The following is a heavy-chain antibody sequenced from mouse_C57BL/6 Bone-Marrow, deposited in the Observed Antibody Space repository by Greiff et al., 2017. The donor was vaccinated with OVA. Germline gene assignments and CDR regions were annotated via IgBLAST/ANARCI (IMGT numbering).Heavy chain of an antibody. CDR3: ARSLTTVGYFDV. CDR1: GYSITSGYY. D-gene: IGHD1-1*01. J-gene: IGHJ1*03. V-gene: IGHV3-6*01. CDR2: ISYDGSN. Sequence: EVQLVESGPGLVKPSQSLSLTCSVTGYSITSGYYWNWIRQFPGNKLEWMGYISYDGSNNYNPSLKNRISITRDTSKNQFFLKLNSVTTEDTATYYCARSLTTVGYFDVWGTGTTVTVSS.